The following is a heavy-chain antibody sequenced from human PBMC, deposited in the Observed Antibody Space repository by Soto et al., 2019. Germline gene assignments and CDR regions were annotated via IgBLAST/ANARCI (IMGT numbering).Heavy chain of an antibody. CDR3: ARGITGTSVPNWFDP. CDR1: GGTFSSYA. D-gene: IGHD1-7*01. Sequence: GASVKVSCKASGGTFSSYAISWVRQAPGQGLEWMGGIIPIFGTANYAQKFQGRVTITADESTSTAYMELSSLRSEDTAVYYCARGITGTSVPNWFDPWGQGTLVTVSS. J-gene: IGHJ5*02. V-gene: IGHV1-69*13. CDR2: IIPIFGTA.